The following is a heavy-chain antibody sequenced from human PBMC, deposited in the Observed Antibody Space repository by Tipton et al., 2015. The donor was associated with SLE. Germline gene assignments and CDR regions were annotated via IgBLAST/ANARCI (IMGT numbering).Heavy chain of an antibody. V-gene: IGHV1-8*01. D-gene: IGHD3-3*01. CDR1: GYTFTSYD. CDR3: ARSSRPAILGVVSRGYIDV. Sequence: QLVQSGAEVKKPGASVKVSCKASGYTFTSYDINWVRQATGQGLEWMGWMNPNSGNTGYAQKFQGRVTMTRNTSISTAYMELSSLRSEGSGVYCWARSSRPAILGVVSRGYIDVWGKGTPVTVSS. J-gene: IGHJ6*03. CDR2: MNPNSGNT.